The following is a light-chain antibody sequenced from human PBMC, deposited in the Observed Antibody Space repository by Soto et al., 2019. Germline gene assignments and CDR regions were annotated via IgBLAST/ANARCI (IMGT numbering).Light chain of an antibody. CDR1: QIISSW. J-gene: IGKJ5*01. Sequence: DIQMTQSPSTLSASVGDRVTITCRASQIISSWLAWYQQKPGKAPKLLIYKASNLESGVPSRFSGSGSGTDSTLTISSLQPEDFATYYCQQANSFPITFGQGTRLEIK. CDR3: QQANSFPIT. CDR2: KAS. V-gene: IGKV1-5*03.